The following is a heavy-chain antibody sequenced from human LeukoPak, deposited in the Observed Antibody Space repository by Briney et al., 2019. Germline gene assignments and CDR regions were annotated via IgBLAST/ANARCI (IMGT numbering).Heavy chain of an antibody. Sequence: SVKGRFNISRDNAKNSLYLQMNSLRAEDTAVYYCARGTLYSSGWDKFDYWGQGTLVTVSS. J-gene: IGHJ4*02. V-gene: IGHV3-48*01. CDR3: ARGTLYSSGWDKFDY. D-gene: IGHD6-19*01.